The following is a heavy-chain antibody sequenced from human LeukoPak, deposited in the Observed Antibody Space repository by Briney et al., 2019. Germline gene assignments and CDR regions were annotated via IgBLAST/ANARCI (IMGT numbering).Heavy chain of an antibody. V-gene: IGHV4-39*01. CDR3: ARLAAYYDSSGYFLDC. Sequence: PSETLSLTCTVSGGSISSSRYYWGWIRQPPGKGLEWIGSIFYSGSTYYNPSLKSRVTISVDRSKNQFSLNLSSVTSADTAVYYCARLAAYYDSSGYFLDCWGQVTLVTVSS. CDR1: GGSISSSRYY. J-gene: IGHJ4*02. D-gene: IGHD3-22*01. CDR2: IFYSGST.